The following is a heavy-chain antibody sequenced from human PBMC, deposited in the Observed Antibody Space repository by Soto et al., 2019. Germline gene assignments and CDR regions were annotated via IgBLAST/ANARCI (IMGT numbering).Heavy chain of an antibody. CDR3: TGSVAGSEHY. CDR2: IRSKANSYAT. D-gene: IGHD6-19*01. CDR1: GFTFSGSA. Sequence: EVQLVESGGGLVQPGGSLKVSCAASGFTFSGSAMHWVRQASGKGLEWVGRIRSKANSYATAYAASVTGRFTISRDDSKNTAYLQMNSLKTEDTAVYYCTGSVAGSEHYWGQGTLVTVSS. V-gene: IGHV3-73*01. J-gene: IGHJ4*02.